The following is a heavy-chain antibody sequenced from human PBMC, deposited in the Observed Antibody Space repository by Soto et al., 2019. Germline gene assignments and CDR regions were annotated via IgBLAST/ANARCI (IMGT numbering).Heavy chain of an antibody. CDR1: GGSISSGCYS. V-gene: IGHV4-30-2*01. J-gene: IGHJ3*02. Sequence: SETLSLTGAVSGGSISSGCYSWSWIRQPPGKGLEWIGYIYHIGSTYYNPSLKSRVTISVDRSKNQFSLKLSSVTAADTAVYYCASGKYYYDSSGYYGAFDICGQGTMVTVSS. CDR3: ASGKYYYDSSGYYGAFDI. D-gene: IGHD3-22*01. CDR2: IYHIGST.